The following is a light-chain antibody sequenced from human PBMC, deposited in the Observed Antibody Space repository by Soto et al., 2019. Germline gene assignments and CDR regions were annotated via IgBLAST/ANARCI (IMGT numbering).Light chain of an antibody. Sequence: EIVMTQSPATLSVSPGERATLSCRASHRVSSYLAWYQQRPGQAPRLLIYGASTRATGIPARFSGSGSGTEFTLTISSLQSEDCAIYYCQQYHTWPITFGGGTKVDI. V-gene: IGKV3-15*01. J-gene: IGKJ4*01. CDR2: GAS. CDR3: QQYHTWPIT. CDR1: HRVSSY.